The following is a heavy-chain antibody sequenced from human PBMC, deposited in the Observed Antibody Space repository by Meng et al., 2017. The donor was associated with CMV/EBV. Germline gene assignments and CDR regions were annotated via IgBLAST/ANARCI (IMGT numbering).Heavy chain of an antibody. CDR1: GFTFSSYE. D-gene: IGHD2-15*01. Sequence: GGSLRLSCAASGFTFSSYEMNRVRQAPGKGLEWVSAISGSGGSTYYADSVKGRFTISRDNSKNTLYLQMNSLRAEDTAVYYCAKDFRELRDYSINTFDYWGQGTLVTVSS. V-gene: IGHV3-23*01. J-gene: IGHJ4*02. CDR2: ISGSGGST. CDR3: AKDFRELRDYSINTFDY.